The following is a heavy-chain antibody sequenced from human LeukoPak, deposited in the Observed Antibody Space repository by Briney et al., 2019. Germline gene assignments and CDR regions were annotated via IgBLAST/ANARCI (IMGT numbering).Heavy chain of an antibody. J-gene: IGHJ3*02. CDR1: GGSISSYY. Sequence: SETLSLTCTVSGGSISSYYWSWIRQPPGKGLEWIGYIYYSGSTNYNPSLKSRVTISVDTSKNQFSLKLSSVTAADTAVCYCARYDILTGSHHNDAFDIWGQGTMVTVSS. CDR3: ARYDILTGSHHNDAFDI. CDR2: IYYSGST. D-gene: IGHD3-9*01. V-gene: IGHV4-59*01.